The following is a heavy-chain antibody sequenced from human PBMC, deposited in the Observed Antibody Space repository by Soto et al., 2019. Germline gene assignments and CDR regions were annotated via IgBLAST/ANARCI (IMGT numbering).Heavy chain of an antibody. CDR1: GFTFTTYA. CDR3: ARVVGAFHHYFDY. Sequence: GGSLRLSCAASGFTFTTYAMSWVRQAPGKGLEWVSVISGGGGTVFYADSVKGRFTISRDNSKNTLYLQMNSLRSEDTAVYYCARVVGAFHHYFDYWGQGTLVTVSS. D-gene: IGHD1-26*01. V-gene: IGHV3-23*01. J-gene: IGHJ4*02. CDR2: ISGGGGTV.